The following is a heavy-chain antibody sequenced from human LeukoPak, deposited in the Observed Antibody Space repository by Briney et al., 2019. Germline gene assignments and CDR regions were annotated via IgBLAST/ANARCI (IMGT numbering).Heavy chain of an antibody. V-gene: IGHV4-39*07. CDR1: GGSISSSSYY. Sequence: PSGTLSLTCTVSGGSISSSSYYWGWIRQPPGKGLEWIGSIYYSGSTYYNPSLKSRVTISVDTSKNQFSLKLSSVTAADTAVYYCARHSGTFYYYYYMDVWGKGTSVTVPS. CDR2: IYYSGST. CDR3: ARHSGTFYYYYYMDV. J-gene: IGHJ6*03. D-gene: IGHD1-26*01.